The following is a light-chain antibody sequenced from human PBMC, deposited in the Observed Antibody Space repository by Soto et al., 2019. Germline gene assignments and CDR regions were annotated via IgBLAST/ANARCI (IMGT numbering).Light chain of an antibody. CDR2: GAS. CDR1: QSVSSSY. CDR3: QQYGSSRTWT. V-gene: IGKV3-20*01. Sequence: EIVLTQSPGTLSLSPGERATLSCRASQSVSSSYLAWYQQKPGQAPRLLVYGASSRATGIPDRFSGSGSGTDFTLTISRLEPEDFAVYSCQQYGSSRTWTFGKGTKLEIK. J-gene: IGKJ1*01.